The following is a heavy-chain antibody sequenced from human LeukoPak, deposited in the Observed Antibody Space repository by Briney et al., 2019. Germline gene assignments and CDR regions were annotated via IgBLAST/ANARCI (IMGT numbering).Heavy chain of an antibody. V-gene: IGHV4-39*07. CDR1: GVSISSSNSY. J-gene: IGHJ6*03. Sequence: PSETLSLTCTVSGVSISSSNSYWGWIRQPPGKGLEWIGSIYHSGSTYYNPSLKSRVTISVDTSKNQFSLKLSSVTAADTAVYYCARTGGKVIYYYMDVWGKGTTVTVSS. CDR2: IYHSGST. CDR3: ARTGGKVIYYYMDV. D-gene: IGHD3-16*01.